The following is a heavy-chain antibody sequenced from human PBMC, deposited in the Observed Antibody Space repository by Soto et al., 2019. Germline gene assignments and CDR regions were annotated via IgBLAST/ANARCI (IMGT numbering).Heavy chain of an antibody. D-gene: IGHD3-3*01. Sequence: GGSLRLSCAASGFTFSSYAMSWVRQAPGKGLEWVSAISGSGGSTYYADSVRGRFTISRDNSKNTLYLQMNSLRAEDTAVYYCAKDSGDFGVVIIGGYFDYWGQGTLVTVSS. V-gene: IGHV3-23*01. CDR2: ISGSGGST. J-gene: IGHJ4*02. CDR1: GFTFSSYA. CDR3: AKDSGDFGVVIIGGYFDY.